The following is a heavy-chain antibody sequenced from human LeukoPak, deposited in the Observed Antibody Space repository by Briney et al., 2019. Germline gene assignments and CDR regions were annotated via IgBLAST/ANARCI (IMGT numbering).Heavy chain of an antibody. CDR2: IRGSGDST. J-gene: IGHJ4*02. V-gene: IGHV3-23*01. CDR1: GFTISNYG. Sequence: GGSLRLSCVVSGFTISNYGMTWVRQAPGKGLEWVSAIRGSGDSTYYADSVKGRFTISRDKSKNTLFLQMNSLRAEDTAVYYCARDDAVDGGYLDYWGQGTPVIVSS. D-gene: IGHD6-19*01. CDR3: ARDDAVDGGYLDY.